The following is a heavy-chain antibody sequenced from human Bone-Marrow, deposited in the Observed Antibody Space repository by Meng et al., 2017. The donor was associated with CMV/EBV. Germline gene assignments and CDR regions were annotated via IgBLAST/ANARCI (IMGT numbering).Heavy chain of an antibody. Sequence: GSLRLSCTVSGGSISSYYWSWIRQPPGKGLEWIGYIYYSGSTNYNPSLKSRVTISVDTSKNQFSLKLSSVTAADTAVYYCARLSYGEHYYYGMDVWGQGTTVNGAS. CDR1: GGSISSYY. J-gene: IGHJ6*01. D-gene: IGHD4-17*01. CDR2: IYYSGST. CDR3: ARLSYGEHYYYGMDV. V-gene: IGHV4-59*01.